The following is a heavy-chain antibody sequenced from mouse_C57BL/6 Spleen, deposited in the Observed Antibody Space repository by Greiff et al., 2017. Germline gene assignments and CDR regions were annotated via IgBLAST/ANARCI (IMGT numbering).Heavy chain of an antibody. D-gene: IGHD2-3*01. CDR3: AREYVYYFAY. J-gene: IGHJ3*01. CDR1: GYTFTSYW. CDR2: IDPSDSET. Sequence: VQLQQPGAELVRPGSSVKLSCKASGYTFTSYWMHWVKQRPIQGLEWIGNIDPSDSETHYNQKFKDKATLTVDKSYSTAYMQLSSPTSEDSAVXYCAREYVYYFAYWGQGTLVTVSA. V-gene: IGHV1-52*01.